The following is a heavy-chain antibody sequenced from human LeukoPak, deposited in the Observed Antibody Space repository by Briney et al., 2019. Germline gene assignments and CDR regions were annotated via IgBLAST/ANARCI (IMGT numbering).Heavy chain of an antibody. J-gene: IGHJ4*02. V-gene: IGHV1-2*06. Sequence: ASVKVSCKASGYTFTGYYMHWVRQAPGQGLEWMGRIYPNSGGTNYAQKFQGRVTMTRDTSISTAYMELSRLRSDDTAVYYCARVGSSSWYSFVYWGQGNLVTVSS. CDR3: ARVGSSSWYSFVY. CDR2: IYPNSGGT. D-gene: IGHD6-13*01. CDR1: GYTFTGYY.